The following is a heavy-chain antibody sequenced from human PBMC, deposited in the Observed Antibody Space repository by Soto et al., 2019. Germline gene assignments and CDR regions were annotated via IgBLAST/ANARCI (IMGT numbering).Heavy chain of an antibody. J-gene: IGHJ4*02. CDR1: GYNFTTFC. CDR2: IYPGDSET. CDR3: ARLGFPGAIYFDS. Sequence: PGESLKISCKGSGYNFTTFCIGWVRQMPGKGLEWMGIIYPGDSETTYSPDFEGQVTISAGRSTNTAYLQWRSLRASDTAMYYCARLGFPGAIYFDSWGLGTLVTVSS. V-gene: IGHV5-51*01.